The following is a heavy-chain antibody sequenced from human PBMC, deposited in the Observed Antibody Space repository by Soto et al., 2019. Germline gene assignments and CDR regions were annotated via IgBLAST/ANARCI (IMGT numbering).Heavy chain of an antibody. CDR2: IYYSGST. CDR1: GGSISSYY. J-gene: IGHJ6*02. V-gene: IGHV4-59*12. Sequence: PSETLSLTCTVSGGSISSYYWSWIRQPPGKGLEWIGYIYYSGSTNYNPSLKSRVTISVDTSKNQFSLKLRSEDTAVYYCAASPSFWQNYYYGAMDVWGQGTTVTVSS. CDR3: AASPSFWQNYYYGAMDV.